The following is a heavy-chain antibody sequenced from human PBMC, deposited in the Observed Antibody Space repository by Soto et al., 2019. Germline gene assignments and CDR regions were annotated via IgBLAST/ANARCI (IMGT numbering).Heavy chain of an antibody. D-gene: IGHD3-10*01. J-gene: IGHJ4*02. Sequence: GGSLRLSSVASGFTFGSRAMSWVRQAPGEGLEWVSTITDTGGDTKYADSVRGLFTISRDNSKNTLYLQISSLRAEDSAVYYCARGSKYSYPGSRIFDFWGRGTMVTVSS. CDR2: ITDTGGDT. CDR1: GFTFGSRA. CDR3: ARGSKYSYPGSRIFDF. V-gene: IGHV3-23*01.